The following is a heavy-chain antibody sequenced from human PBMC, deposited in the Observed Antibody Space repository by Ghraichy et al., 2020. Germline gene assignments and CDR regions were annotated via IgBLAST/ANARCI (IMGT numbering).Heavy chain of an antibody. CDR3: TRTGSGSSDHYAMDV. D-gene: IGHD6-19*01. V-gene: IGHV3-74*01. Sequence: LTCAASGFTFKTYWMHWVRQAPGKGLVWVSHIKSGGSNTNYADSVKGRFTISRDNTKNTLYLQMNSLRAEDTAVYYCTRTGSGSSDHYAMDVWGQGTTVSVSS. CDR2: IKSGGSNT. J-gene: IGHJ6*02. CDR1: GFTFKTYW.